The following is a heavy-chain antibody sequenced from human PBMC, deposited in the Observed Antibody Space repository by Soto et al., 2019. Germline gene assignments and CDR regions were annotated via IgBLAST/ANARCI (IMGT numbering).Heavy chain of an antibody. V-gene: IGHV3-53*01. CDR3: VKDRRFYYYGMDV. CDR2: IYSGGST. Sequence: GGSLRLSCAASGFTVGSNYMSWFRQATGKGLEWVSLIYSGGSTYYADSVKGRFTISRDNSKNTLYLQMNSLRAEDTAVYYCVKDRRFYYYGMDVWGQGTTVTVSS. J-gene: IGHJ6*02. CDR1: GFTVGSNY.